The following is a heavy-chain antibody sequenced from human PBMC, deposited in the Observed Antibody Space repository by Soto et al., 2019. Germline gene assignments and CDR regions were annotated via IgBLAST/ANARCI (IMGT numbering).Heavy chain of an antibody. J-gene: IGHJ6*02. CDR1: GYTFTSYG. CDR2: ISGYNGKT. CDR3: AGEGDVPYYYYGMDV. V-gene: IGHV1-18*01. D-gene: IGHD2-21*02. Sequence: QVQLVQSGGEVRKPGASVTVSCKASGYTFTSYGISWVRQAPGQGLEGMGWISGYNGKTNYAQKVQDRVTMTTDTSTSTVYLELRSLRFDDTAVYYCAGEGDVPYYYYGMDVWGQGTTVTVSS.